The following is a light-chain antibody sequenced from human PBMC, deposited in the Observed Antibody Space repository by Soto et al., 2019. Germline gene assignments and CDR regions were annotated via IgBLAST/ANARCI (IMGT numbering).Light chain of an antibody. V-gene: IGLV1-40*01. CDR1: SSNVGAGYD. J-gene: IGLJ3*02. CDR3: QSYDSSLGGVV. CDR2: NNN. Sequence: QSVLTQPPSVSGAPGERVAISCTGSSSNVGAGYDVHWYQQLPGTAPKLLIYNNNNRPSGVPDRVSGSRSGTSASLAITGLQADDEADYHCQSYDSSLGGVVFGGGTKLTVL.